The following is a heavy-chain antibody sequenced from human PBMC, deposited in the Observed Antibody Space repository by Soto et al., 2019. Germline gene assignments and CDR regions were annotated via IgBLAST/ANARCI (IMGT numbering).Heavy chain of an antibody. Sequence: QVQLVQSGAEVKKPGASVKVSCKASGYTFTSYAMHWVRQAPGQRLEWMGWINAGNGNTKYSQKFQGRVTITRDTSARTAYMERSSLRSDDTSVYYFARDISCWYMGDAFDIWGQGTMVTGSS. CDR1: GYTFTSYA. D-gene: IGHD6-19*01. V-gene: IGHV1-3*01. J-gene: IGHJ3*02. CDR3: ARDISCWYMGDAFDI. CDR2: INAGNGNT.